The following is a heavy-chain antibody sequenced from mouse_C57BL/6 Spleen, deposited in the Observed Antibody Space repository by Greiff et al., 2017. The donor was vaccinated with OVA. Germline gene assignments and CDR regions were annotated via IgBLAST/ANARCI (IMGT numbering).Heavy chain of an antibody. V-gene: IGHV5-16*01. CDR1: GFNFRDYY. Sequence: DVMLVESEGGLVQPGSSMKLSCTASGFNFRDYYMAWVRQVPEKGLEWVANINYDGSSTYYLDSLKSRFIISRDNAKNILYLQMSSLKSEDTATYYCARDYDGAFAYWGQGTLVTVSA. CDR2: INYDGSST. J-gene: IGHJ3*01. D-gene: IGHD2-12*01. CDR3: ARDYDGAFAY.